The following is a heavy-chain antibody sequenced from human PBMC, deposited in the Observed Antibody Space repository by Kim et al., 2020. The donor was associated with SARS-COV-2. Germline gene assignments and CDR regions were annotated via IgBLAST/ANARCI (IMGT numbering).Heavy chain of an antibody. J-gene: IGHJ4*02. V-gene: IGHV5-51*01. CDR3: ARRLGYSTSWYYFDY. Sequence: PSVQGQVTMSADKSISTAYLQWSSLKASDTAMYYCARRLGYSTSWYYFDYWGQGTLVTVSS. D-gene: IGHD6-13*01.